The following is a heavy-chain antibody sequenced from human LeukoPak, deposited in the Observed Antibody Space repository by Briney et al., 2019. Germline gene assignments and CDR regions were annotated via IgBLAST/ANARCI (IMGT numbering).Heavy chain of an antibody. J-gene: IGHJ3*02. V-gene: IGHV4-34*01. CDR3: ARAVKWFGGNDAFDI. Sequence: SETLSLTCAVYGGSFSGYYWSWIRQPPGKGLEWIGEINHSGSTNYNPSLKSRVTISVDTSKNQFSLKLSSVTAADTAVYYCARAVKWFGGNDAFDIWGQGTMVTVSS. D-gene: IGHD3-10*01. CDR1: GGSFSGYY. CDR2: INHSGST.